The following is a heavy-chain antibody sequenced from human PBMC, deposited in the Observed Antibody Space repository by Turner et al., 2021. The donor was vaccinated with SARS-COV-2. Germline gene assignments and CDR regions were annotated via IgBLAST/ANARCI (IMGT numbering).Heavy chain of an antibody. Sequence: QVQLEVSGGVMVQPARALSHACEDSGFTFGSYAMHWVRQAPGKELEWVAVISYDGSNKYYADSVKGRFTNSRDNSKDTLYLQMNSLRAEDTAVYYCARDLSTYDYFDYWGQGTLVTVSS. CDR1: GFTFGSYA. J-gene: IGHJ4*02. D-gene: IGHD2-21*01. CDR3: ARDLSTYDYFDY. V-gene: IGHV3-30-3*01. CDR2: ISYDGSNK.